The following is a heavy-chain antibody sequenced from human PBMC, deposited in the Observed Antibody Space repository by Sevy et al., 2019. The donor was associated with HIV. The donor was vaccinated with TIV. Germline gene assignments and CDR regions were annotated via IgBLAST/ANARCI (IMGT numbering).Heavy chain of an antibody. V-gene: IGHV4-59*01. D-gene: IGHD3-10*01. J-gene: IGHJ6*02. CDR2: IYYSGST. CDR1: GGSISSYY. Sequence: KQSQTLSLTCTVSGGSISSYYWSWIRQPPGKGLEWIGYIYYSGSTNYNPSLKSRVTISVDTSKNQFSLKLSSVTAADTAEYYCAREGSSSRGNSYYYYGMDVWGQGTTVTVSS. CDR3: AREGSSSRGNSYYYYGMDV.